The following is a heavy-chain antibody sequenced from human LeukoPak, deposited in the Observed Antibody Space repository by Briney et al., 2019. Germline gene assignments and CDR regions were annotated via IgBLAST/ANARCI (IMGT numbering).Heavy chain of an antibody. J-gene: IGHJ4*02. V-gene: IGHV3-21*01. Sequence: GGSLRLSCAASGFTFSSCSMNWVRQAPGKGLEWVSSISSSSSYIYYADSVKGRFTISRDNAKNSLYLQMNSLRAEDTAVYYCARVGGRIAVAGVSDYWGQGTLVTVSS. CDR2: ISSSSSYI. CDR1: GFTFSSCS. D-gene: IGHD6-19*01. CDR3: ARVGGRIAVAGVSDY.